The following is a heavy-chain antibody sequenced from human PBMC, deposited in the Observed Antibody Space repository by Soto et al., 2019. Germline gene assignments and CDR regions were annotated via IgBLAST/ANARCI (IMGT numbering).Heavy chain of an antibody. V-gene: IGHV3-30*03. CDR2: ISYDGSNK. CDR1: GFTFSSYG. Sequence: QVQLVESGGGVVQPGRSLRLSCAASGFTFSSYGMHWVRQAPGKGLEWVAVISYDGSNKYYADSVKGRFTISRDNSKNTLYLQMNSLRAEDTAVYYCARERATIAVAGSYYFDYWGQGTLVTVSS. CDR3: ARERATIAVAGSYYFDY. J-gene: IGHJ4*02. D-gene: IGHD6-19*01.